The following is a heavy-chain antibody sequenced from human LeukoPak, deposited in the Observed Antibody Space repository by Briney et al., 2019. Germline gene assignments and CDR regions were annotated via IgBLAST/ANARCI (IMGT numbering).Heavy chain of an antibody. J-gene: IGHJ4*02. CDR3: ARTPITMIVENY. CDR2: INPNSGGT. CDR1: GYTFTGYY. D-gene: IGHD3-22*01. V-gene: IGHV1-2*02. Sequence: ASVKVSCKASGYTFTGYYMHWVRQAPGQGLEWMGWINPNSGGTNYAQKFQGRVTMTRDTSISTAYMELSRLRSDDTAVYYCARTPITMIVENYWGQGTLVTVSS.